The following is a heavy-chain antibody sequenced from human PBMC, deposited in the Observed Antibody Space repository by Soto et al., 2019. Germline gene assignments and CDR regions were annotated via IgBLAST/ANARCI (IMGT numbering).Heavy chain of an antibody. CDR1: GGSISSGGYY. Sequence: QVQLQESGTGLVKPSQILSLTCTVSGGSISSGGYYWSWIRQHPGKGLEWIGYLYYSGSTYYNPSLKSRVTIAVDTSKNEFSLKLSSVTAADTAVYYCAREWRDYYFDYWGQGTLVTVSS. CDR3: AREWRDYYFDY. J-gene: IGHJ4*02. V-gene: IGHV4-31*03. CDR2: LYYSGST.